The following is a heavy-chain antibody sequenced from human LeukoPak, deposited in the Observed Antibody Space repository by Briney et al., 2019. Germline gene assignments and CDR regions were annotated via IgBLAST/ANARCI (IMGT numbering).Heavy chain of an antibody. V-gene: IGHV3-21*01. D-gene: IGHD6-19*01. CDR3: AREQLVISVAPGVFGY. J-gene: IGHJ4*02. CDR1: GFTFSSYA. Sequence: PGGSLRLSCAASGFTFSSYAMSWVRQAPGKGLEWVSSISSSGSYIKYADSVKGRFTISRDDAKNSLYLQMNSLRAEDTAVYYCAREQLVISVAPGVFGYWGQGSLVSVSS. CDR2: ISSSGSYI.